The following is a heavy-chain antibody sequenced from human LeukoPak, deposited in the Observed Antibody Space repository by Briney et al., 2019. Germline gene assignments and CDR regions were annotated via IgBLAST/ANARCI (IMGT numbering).Heavy chain of an antibody. V-gene: IGHV1-2*02. CDR3: ARRGYSGYFDY. CDR2: INPNSGGT. J-gene: IGHJ4*02. Sequence: ASVKVSCRASGYTFTDYYMHWVRQAPGQGREWMGWINPNSGGTNYAQKFQGRVTMTRDTSISTAYMELSSLRSEDTAVYYCARRGYSGYFDYWGQGTLVTVSS. D-gene: IGHD5-12*01. CDR1: GYTFTDYY.